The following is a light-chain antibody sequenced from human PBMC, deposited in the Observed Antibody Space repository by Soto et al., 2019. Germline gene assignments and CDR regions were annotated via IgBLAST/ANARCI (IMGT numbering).Light chain of an antibody. CDR2: GAS. J-gene: IGKJ2*01. CDR1: QSVSSSY. Sequence: EIVLTQSPGTLSLSPGERATLSCRASQSVSSSYLAWYQQKPGQAPRLLIYGASSRATGIPDRFSGSGSGTDFTLTISRLEPEDFAVYYCLQYGSSPPYTFGHGTKLEIK. V-gene: IGKV3-20*01. CDR3: LQYGSSPPYT.